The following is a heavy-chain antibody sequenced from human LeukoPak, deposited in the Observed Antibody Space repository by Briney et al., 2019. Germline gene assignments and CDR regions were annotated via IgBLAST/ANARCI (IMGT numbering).Heavy chain of an antibody. CDR2: ISGSGGST. Sequence: GGSLRLSCAASGFTFSSYAMSWVRQAPGKGLEWVSAISGSGGSTYYADSVKGRFTISRDNSKNTLYLQMNSLRAEDTAVYYCASRSNYGSGSYYKGIDYWGQGTLVTVSS. D-gene: IGHD3-10*01. CDR3: ASRSNYGSGSYYKGIDY. CDR1: GFTFSSYA. J-gene: IGHJ4*02. V-gene: IGHV3-23*01.